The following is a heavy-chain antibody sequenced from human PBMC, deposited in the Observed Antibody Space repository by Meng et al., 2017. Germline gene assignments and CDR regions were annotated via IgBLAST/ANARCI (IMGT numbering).Heavy chain of an antibody. V-gene: IGHV4-34*02. J-gene: IGHJ2*01. CDR3: AREIAVAAHYYWYFDL. CDR2: INRSGST. CDR1: GGSFSGYY. D-gene: IGHD6-19*01. Sequence: QWHLQQWGAGLLKPSETLSLTCAVYGGSFSGYYWSWIRQPPGKGLEWIGEINRSGSTNYNPSLKSRVTISVDTSKNQFSLKLNSVTAADTAVYYCAREIAVAAHYYWYFDLWGRGTLVTVSS.